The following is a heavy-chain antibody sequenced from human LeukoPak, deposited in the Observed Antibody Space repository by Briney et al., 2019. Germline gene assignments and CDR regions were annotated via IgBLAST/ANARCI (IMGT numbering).Heavy chain of an antibody. CDR3: VRHNAARAFDI. D-gene: IGHD1-1*01. Sequence: PGGSLRLSCAASGFTFSSFWMHWVRQAPGKGLVWVSRVSDDGSTTTYADSVKGRFTISRDNAKNTLYLQMNSLRPEDTAVYYCVRHNAARAFDIWGQGKMVSVSS. CDR1: GFTFSSFW. CDR2: VSDDGSTT. J-gene: IGHJ3*02. V-gene: IGHV3-74*03.